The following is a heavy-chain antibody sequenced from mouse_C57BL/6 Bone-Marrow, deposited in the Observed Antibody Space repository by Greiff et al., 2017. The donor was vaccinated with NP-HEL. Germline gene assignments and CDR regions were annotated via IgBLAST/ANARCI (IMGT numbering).Heavy chain of an antibody. D-gene: IGHD1-1*01. J-gene: IGHJ1*03. CDR2: ILPGIGST. Sequence: QVQLQQSGAELMKPGASVKLSCKATGYTFTGYWIEWVKQRPGHGLEWIGEILPGIGSTNYNEKFKGKATFTADTSSNTAYMQLSSLTTEDSAIYYCATYYGSSFYWYFGVWGTGTTVTVSS. V-gene: IGHV1-9*01. CDR3: ATYYGSSFYWYFGV. CDR1: GYTFTGYW.